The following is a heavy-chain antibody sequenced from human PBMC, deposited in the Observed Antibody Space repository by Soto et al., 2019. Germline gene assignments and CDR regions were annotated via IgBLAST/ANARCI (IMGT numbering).Heavy chain of an antibody. D-gene: IGHD3-10*01. CDR1: GGSITSSDW. V-gene: IGHV4-4*02. CDR2: IYHSGDT. J-gene: IGHJ4*02. CDR3: ARRGYYGSGSYYLSFFDY. Sequence: SETLSLTCAVSGGSITSSDWWSWVRQPPGKGLEWIGEIYHSGDTNYNPSLESRVTISVDTSKNQFSLKLSSVTAADTAVYYCARRGYYGSGSYYLSFFDYWGQGTLVTVSS.